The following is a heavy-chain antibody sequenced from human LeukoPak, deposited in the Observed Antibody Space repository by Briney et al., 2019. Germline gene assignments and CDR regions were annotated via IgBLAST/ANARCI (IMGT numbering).Heavy chain of an antibody. CDR1: GFTINNYW. J-gene: IGHJ3*01. D-gene: IGHD3-10*02. CDR3: ARYCSIAACSGGVWQAFDV. Sequence: PGGSLRLSCVASGFTINNYWMHWVRQVPGKGPAWVARINGEEYSTRYADSVKGRATISRDNAKNTLFLQLNSLRADDTAVYYCARYCSIAACSGGVWQAFDVWGPGTLVIVSS. V-gene: IGHV3-74*01. CDR2: INGEEYST.